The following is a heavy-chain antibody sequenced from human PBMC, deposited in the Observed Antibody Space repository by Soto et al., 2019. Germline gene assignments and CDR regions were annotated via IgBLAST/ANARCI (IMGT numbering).Heavy chain of an antibody. V-gene: IGHV4-59*08. J-gene: IGHJ6*03. CDR2: IYYSGST. CDR1: GGSISSYY. CDR3: ARHGAQNWNYVNYYYYYMDV. Sequence: SETLSLTCTVSGGSISSYYWSWIRQPPGKGLEWIGYIYYSGSTNYNPSLKSRVTISVDTSKNQFSLTLSSVTAADTAVYYCARHGAQNWNYVNYYYYYMDVWGKGTTVTVSS. D-gene: IGHD1-7*01.